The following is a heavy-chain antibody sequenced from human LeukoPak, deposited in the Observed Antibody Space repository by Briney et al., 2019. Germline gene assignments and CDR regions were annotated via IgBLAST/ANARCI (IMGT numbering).Heavy chain of an antibody. CDR3: GRPYDFWGGDWSGGDY. Sequence: SSETLSLTCTVSGGSISSSSYYWGWIRQPPGKGLEGIASIYYGGTTYYNPSLKSRVTLSVDTTKNHFSLKLSSVTAADTAVYYCGRPYDFWGGDWSGGDYWGQGTLVTVSS. J-gene: IGHJ4*02. D-gene: IGHD3-3*01. CDR2: IYYGGTT. CDR1: GGSISSSSYY. V-gene: IGHV4-39*02.